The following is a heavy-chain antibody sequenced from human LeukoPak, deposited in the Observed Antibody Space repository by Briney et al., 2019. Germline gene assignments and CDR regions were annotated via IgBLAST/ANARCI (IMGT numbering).Heavy chain of an antibody. J-gene: IGHJ4*02. D-gene: IGHD6-19*01. V-gene: IGHV3-23*01. CDR3: AKDARRYSGWYFFDH. Sequence: GGSLRLSCAASGFTFNSYAINWVRQAPGKGLEWVSGISASGGSTYYADSVKGRFTISRDNSKNTLYLQMNSLRAEDTAVYYCAKDARRYSGWYFFDHWGQGTLVTVSS. CDR2: ISASGGST. CDR1: GFTFNSYA.